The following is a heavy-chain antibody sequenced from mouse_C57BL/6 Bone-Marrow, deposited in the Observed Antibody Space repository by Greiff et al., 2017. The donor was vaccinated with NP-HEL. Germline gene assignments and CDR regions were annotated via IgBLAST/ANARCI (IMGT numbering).Heavy chain of an antibody. CDR3: VILYYDYDGGYAMDY. Sequence: EVKLVESGGGLVQPKGSLKLSCAASGFSFNTYAMNWVRQAPGKGLEWVARIRSKSNNYATYYADSVKDRFTISRDDSESMLYLQMNNLKTEDTAMYYCVILYYDYDGGYAMDYWGQGTSVTVSS. V-gene: IGHV10-1*01. CDR1: GFSFNTYA. J-gene: IGHJ4*01. CDR2: IRSKSNNYAT. D-gene: IGHD2-4*01.